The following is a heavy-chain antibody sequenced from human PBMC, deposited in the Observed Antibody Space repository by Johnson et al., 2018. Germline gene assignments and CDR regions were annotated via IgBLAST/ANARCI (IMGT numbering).Heavy chain of an antibody. Sequence: QVQLVQSGGGVVQPGRSLRLSCAASGFTFSSYGMHWVRQAPGKGLEWVAVISYDGSNKYYADSVKGRFTISRDNSKNTLYLQMNSLRAEDTAVYYCAKDGIVVATDYYDGMDVWGQGTTVTVSS. CDR2: ISYDGSNK. CDR1: GFTFSSYG. V-gene: IGHV3-30*18. J-gene: IGHJ6*02. D-gene: IGHD1-26*01. CDR3: AKDGIVVATDYYDGMDV.